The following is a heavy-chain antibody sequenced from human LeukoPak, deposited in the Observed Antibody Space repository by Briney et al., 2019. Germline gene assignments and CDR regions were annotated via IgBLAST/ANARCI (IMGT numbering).Heavy chain of an antibody. CDR3: ARRRSSSWYSAKYYFDY. J-gene: IGHJ4*02. CDR1: GGSISRYY. V-gene: IGHV4-34*01. D-gene: IGHD6-13*01. Sequence: SETLSLTCTVSGGSISRYYWSWIRQPPGKGLEWIGEINHSGSTNYNPSLKSRVTISVDTSKNQFSLKLSSVTAADTAVYYCARRRSSSWYSAKYYFDYWGQGTLVTVSS. CDR2: INHSGST.